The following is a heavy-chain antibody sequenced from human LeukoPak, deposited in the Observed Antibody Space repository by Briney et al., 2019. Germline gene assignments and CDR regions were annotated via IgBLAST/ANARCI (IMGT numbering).Heavy chain of an antibody. CDR2: INPNSGGT. V-gene: IGHV1-2*02. CDR3: ARVDYCSSTSCHGVFDY. D-gene: IGHD2-2*01. Sequence: ASVKVSCKASGYTFTGYYMHWVRQAPGQGLEWMGWINPNSGGTNYAQKFQGRVTMTRDTSISTAYMELSRLRSDDTAVYYCARVDYCSSTSCHGVFDYWGQGTLVTVSS. CDR1: GYTFTGYY. J-gene: IGHJ4*02.